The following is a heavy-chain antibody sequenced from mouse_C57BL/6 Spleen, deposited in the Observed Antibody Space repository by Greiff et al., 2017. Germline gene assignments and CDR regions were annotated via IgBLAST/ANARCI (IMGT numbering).Heavy chain of an antibody. Sequence: QVQLQQPGAELVRPGSSVKLSCKASGYTFTSYWMDWVKQRPGQGLEWIGNIYPSDSETNYNQKFKDKATLTVDKSSSTAYMQLSSLTSEDSAVYYCAREYYGSNWYFDVWGTGTTVTVSS. V-gene: IGHV1-61*01. CDR2: IYPSDSET. CDR3: AREYYGSNWYFDV. J-gene: IGHJ1*03. CDR1: GYTFTSYW. D-gene: IGHD1-1*01.